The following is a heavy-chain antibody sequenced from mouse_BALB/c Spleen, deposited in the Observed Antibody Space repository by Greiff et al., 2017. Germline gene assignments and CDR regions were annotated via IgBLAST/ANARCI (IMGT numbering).Heavy chain of an antibody. CDR3: AREDYGTAMDY. CDR1: GFTFSDYY. Sequence: DVMLVESGGGLVKPGGSLKLSCAASGFTFSDYYMYWVRQTPEKRLEWVATISDGGSYTYYPDSVKGRFTISRDNAKNNLYLQMSSLKSEDTAMYYCAREDYGTAMDYWGQGTSVTVSS. CDR2: ISDGGSYT. D-gene: IGHD1-1*01. V-gene: IGHV5-4*02. J-gene: IGHJ4*01.